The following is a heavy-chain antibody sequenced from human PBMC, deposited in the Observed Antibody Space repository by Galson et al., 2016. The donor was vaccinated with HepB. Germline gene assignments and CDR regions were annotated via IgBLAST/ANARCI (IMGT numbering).Heavy chain of an antibody. CDR2: ISAYNGNT. V-gene: IGHV1-18*04. CDR1: GGTFTKYA. Sequence: SVKVSCKASGGTFTKYAFSWVRQAPGQGLEWMGWISAYNGNTNYAQKLQGKVTMTTDTSTSTAYMELRSLRSDDTAVYYCAREGSSWYRGLLDEWGQGTLVTVSS. D-gene: IGHD6-13*01. CDR3: AREGSSWYRGLLDE. J-gene: IGHJ4*02.